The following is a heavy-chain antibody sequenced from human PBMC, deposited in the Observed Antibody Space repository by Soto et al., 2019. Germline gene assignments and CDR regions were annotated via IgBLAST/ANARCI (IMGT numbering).Heavy chain of an antibody. CDR2: IYSGGST. Sequence: EVQLVESGGGLIQPGGSLRLSCAASGFTVSSNYMSWVRQAPGKGLEWVSVIYSGGSTYYADSVKGRFTISRDNSKNTLYRQMSSLRAEDTAVYYCARGIAAAGALYDYWGQGTLVTVSS. V-gene: IGHV3-53*01. D-gene: IGHD6-13*01. CDR1: GFTVSSNY. J-gene: IGHJ4*02. CDR3: ARGIAAAGALYDY.